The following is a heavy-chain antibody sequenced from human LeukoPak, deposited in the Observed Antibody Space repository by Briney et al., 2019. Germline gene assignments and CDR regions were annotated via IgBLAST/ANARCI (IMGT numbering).Heavy chain of an antibody. CDR1: GFTFSRYW. J-gene: IGHJ4*02. CDR3: ATDLSGSSDY. Sequence: GGSLRLSCAASGFTFSRYWMHWVRQAPGRGLLWVSRINPDGSRTDYADSVKGRFTISRDNAKNALFLQMNSLRAEDTAVYYCATDLSGSSDYWGQGTLVTVSS. V-gene: IGHV3-74*01. D-gene: IGHD3-10*01. CDR2: INPDGSRT.